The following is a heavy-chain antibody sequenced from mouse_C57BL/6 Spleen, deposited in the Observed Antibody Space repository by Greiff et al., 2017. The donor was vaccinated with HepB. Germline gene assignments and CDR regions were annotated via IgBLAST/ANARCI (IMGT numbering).Heavy chain of an antibody. Sequence: QVQLQQSGPELVKPGASVKLSCKASGYTFTSYDINWVKQRPGQGLEWIGWIYPRDGSTKYNEKFKGKATLTVDTSSSTAYMELHSLTSEDAAVYFCARADYYGSSYPCYAMDYWGQGTSVTVSS. D-gene: IGHD1-1*01. CDR2: IYPRDGST. CDR1: GYTFTSYD. J-gene: IGHJ4*01. CDR3: ARADYYGSSYPCYAMDY. V-gene: IGHV1-85*01.